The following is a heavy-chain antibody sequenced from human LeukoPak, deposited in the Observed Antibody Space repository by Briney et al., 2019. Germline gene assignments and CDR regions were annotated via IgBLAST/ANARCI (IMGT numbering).Heavy chain of an antibody. CDR3: AKGVVAATNAAYYGMDG. D-gene: IGHD2-15*01. CDR2: ISYDESDK. J-gene: IGHJ6*02. Sequence: GGSLRLSCAASGFTFSNYGMHWVRQAPGKGLEWVAVISYDESDKYYADSVKGRFTISRDNSKNTLYLQMNSLRPEDTAVYYCAKGVVAATNAAYYGMDGWGQGTTVTVSS. V-gene: IGHV3-30*18. CDR1: GFTFSNYG.